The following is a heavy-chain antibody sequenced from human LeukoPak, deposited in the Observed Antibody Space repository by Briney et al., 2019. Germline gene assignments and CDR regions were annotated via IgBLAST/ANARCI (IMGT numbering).Heavy chain of an antibody. CDR1: GFTFSSYA. D-gene: IGHD3-16*01. CDR3: AKDPLGMRYFDY. Sequence: PVGSLRLSCAASGFTFSSYAMSWVRQAPGKGLEWVSGISGSGGSTNYEDSVKGRFTISRDNSKKTLYLQMNSLRAEDTAVYYCAKDPLGMRYFDYWGQGTLVTVSS. CDR2: ISGSGGST. J-gene: IGHJ4*02. V-gene: IGHV3-23*01.